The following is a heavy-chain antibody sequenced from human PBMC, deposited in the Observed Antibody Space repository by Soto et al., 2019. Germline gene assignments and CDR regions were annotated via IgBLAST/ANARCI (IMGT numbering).Heavy chain of an antibody. J-gene: IGHJ5*02. CDR2: IDGSGGIT. CDR1: GFTFGTTD. CDR3: VKNSGWFNT. V-gene: IGHV3-23*01. D-gene: IGHD3-10*01. Sequence: QLLQSGGGLVQPGGSLTLSCAASGFTFGTTDMSWVRQAPGERLEWVSTIDGSGGITYYADSVKGRFTISRDNSRNTVYLQMNSLRGYDTALYYCVKNSGWFNTWGQGALVTVSS.